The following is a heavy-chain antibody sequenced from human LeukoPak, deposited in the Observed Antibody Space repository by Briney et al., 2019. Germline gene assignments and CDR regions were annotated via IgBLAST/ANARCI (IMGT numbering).Heavy chain of an antibody. CDR1: GFSFRTYN. D-gene: IGHD6-6*01. V-gene: IGHV3-48*01. J-gene: IGHJ6*03. Sequence: GGSLRLSCAASGFSFRTYNINWVRQAPGKGLEWVSYISSTGSVTYYADSVKGRFTISRDNSKNTLYLQMNSLRAEDTAVYYCARAPTYSSSSGGYYYYMDVWGKGTTVTVSS. CDR2: ISSTGSVT. CDR3: ARAPTYSSSSGGYYYYMDV.